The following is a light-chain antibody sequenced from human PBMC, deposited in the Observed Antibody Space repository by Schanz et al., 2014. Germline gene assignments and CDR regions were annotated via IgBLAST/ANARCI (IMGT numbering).Light chain of an antibody. CDR3: GSYTTSINYV. Sequence: QSALTQPPSASGSPGQSVTISCTGTSSGVGGYNYVSWYQQHPGKAPKLMIYEVTKRPSGVPDRFSGSKSGNTASLTISGLQAEDEADYYCGSYTTSINYVFGTGTKLTVL. V-gene: IGLV2-8*01. J-gene: IGLJ1*01. CDR1: SSGVGGYNY. CDR2: EVT.